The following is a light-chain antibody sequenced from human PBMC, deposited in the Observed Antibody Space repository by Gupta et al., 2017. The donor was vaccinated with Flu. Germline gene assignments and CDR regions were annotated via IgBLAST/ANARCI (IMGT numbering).Light chain of an antibody. CDR1: EGISNY. CDR2: AAS. V-gene: IGKV1-27*01. CDR3: QKYNSAPHT. J-gene: IGKJ2*01. Sequence: GDRVTITCWASEGISNYLAWYQQKPGKVPKLLIYAASTLQSGVPSRFSGSGSGTDFTLTISSLQPEDVATYYCQKYNSAPHTFGQGTKLEIK.